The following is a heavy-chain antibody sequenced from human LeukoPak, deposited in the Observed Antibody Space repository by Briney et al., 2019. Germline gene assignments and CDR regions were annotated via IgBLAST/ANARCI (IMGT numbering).Heavy chain of an antibody. V-gene: IGHV1-2*02. Sequence: ASVKVSCKASGYTFSSYYIHWVRQAPGQGLEWMGWINPNSGGTNFAQKFQGRVTMTRDTSISTAYMELTRLRSDDTAVYYCVRAFYSSGYEYWGQGTLVTVSS. D-gene: IGHD6-19*01. CDR2: INPNSGGT. CDR3: VRAFYSSGYEY. CDR1: GYTFSSYY. J-gene: IGHJ4*02.